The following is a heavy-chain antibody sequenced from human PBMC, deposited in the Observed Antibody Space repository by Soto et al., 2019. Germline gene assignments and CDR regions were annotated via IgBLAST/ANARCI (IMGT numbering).Heavy chain of an antibody. Sequence: LSLTCAVYGGSFSGYYWSWIRQPPGKGLEWIGEINHSGSTNYNPSLKSRVTISVDTSKNQFSLKLSSVTAADTAVYYCARGERLRYFDWSPNWFDPWGQGTLVTVSS. CDR2: INHSGST. V-gene: IGHV4-34*01. CDR3: ARGERLRYFDWSPNWFDP. D-gene: IGHD3-9*01. J-gene: IGHJ5*02. CDR1: GGSFSGYY.